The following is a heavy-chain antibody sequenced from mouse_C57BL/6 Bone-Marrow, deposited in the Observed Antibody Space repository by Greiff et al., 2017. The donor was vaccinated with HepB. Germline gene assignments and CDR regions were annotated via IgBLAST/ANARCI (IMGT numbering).Heavy chain of an antibody. V-gene: IGHV7-3*01. CDR2: IRNKANGYTT. J-gene: IGHJ2*01. CDR3: ARKPYDYDGGGYFDY. CDR1: GFTFTDYY. Sequence: EVKLVESGGGLVQPGGSLSLSCAASGFTFTDYYMSWVRQPPGKALEWLGFIRNKANGYTTEYSASVKGRFTISRDNSQSILYLQMNALRAEDSATYYCARKPYDYDGGGYFDYWGQGTTLTVSS. D-gene: IGHD2-4*01.